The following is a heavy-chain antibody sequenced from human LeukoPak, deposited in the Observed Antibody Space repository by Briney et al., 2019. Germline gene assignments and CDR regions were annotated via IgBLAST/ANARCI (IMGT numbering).Heavy chain of an antibody. CDR3: ARGPSVVPAAATTWIQLWLPSDY. J-gene: IGHJ4*02. CDR2: INPSGGST. V-gene: IGHV1-46*01. Sequence: ASVKVPCKASGYTFTSYYMHWVRQAPGQGLEWMGIINPSGGSTSYAQKFQGRVTMTRDTSTSTVYMELSSLRSEDTAVYYCARGPSVVPAAATTWIQLWLPSDYWGQGTLVTVSS. CDR1: GYTFTSYY. D-gene: IGHD5-18*01.